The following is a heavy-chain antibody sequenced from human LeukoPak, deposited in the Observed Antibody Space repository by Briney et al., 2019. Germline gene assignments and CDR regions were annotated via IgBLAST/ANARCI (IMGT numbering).Heavy chain of an antibody. V-gene: IGHV4-61*02. CDR1: GGSISSGSYY. D-gene: IGHD2-2*01. CDR2: MYISGTT. Sequence: SQTLSLTCTVSGGSISSGSYYWSWIRQPAGKGLEWIGRMYISGTTNYNPTLKSRVTISVDTSKNQFSLKVSSVTAADTAVYYCARGEPRYQYAMDVRGQGTTVTVSS. J-gene: IGHJ6*02. CDR3: ARGEPRYQYAMDV.